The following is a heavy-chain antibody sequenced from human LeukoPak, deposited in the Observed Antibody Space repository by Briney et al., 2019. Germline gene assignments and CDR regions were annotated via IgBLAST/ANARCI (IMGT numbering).Heavy chain of an antibody. CDR1: GFTFSSYA. CDR3: AKGPFYYYDSSGYCDY. J-gene: IGHJ4*02. CDR2: ISGTGVTT. D-gene: IGHD3-22*01. Sequence: GGSLRLSCAASGFTFSSYAMSWVRQAPGKGLEWVSAISGTGVTTYYADSVKGWFTISRDNSKNTFYLQMNGLRAEDTAVYYCAKGPFYYYDSSGYCDYWGQGTLVTVSS. V-gene: IGHV3-23*01.